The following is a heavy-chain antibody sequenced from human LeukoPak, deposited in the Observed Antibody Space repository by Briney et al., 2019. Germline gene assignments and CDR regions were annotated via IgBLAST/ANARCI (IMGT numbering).Heavy chain of an antibody. CDR1: GGSFSGYY. CDR3: ARLGYCSSTSCYWYYYYGMDV. Sequence: SETLSLTCAVYGGSFSGYYWRWIPQPPRKGLEWVGDIIHSGSTNYNPSLKSRVTISVDTSKNQFSLKLSSVTAADTAVYYCARLGYCSSTSCYWYYYYGMDVWGQGTTVTVSS. J-gene: IGHJ6*02. D-gene: IGHD2-2*01. CDR2: IIHSGST. V-gene: IGHV4-34*12.